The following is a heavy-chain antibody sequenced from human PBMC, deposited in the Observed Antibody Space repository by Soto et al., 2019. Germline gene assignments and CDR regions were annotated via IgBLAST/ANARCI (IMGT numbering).Heavy chain of an antibody. CDR1: GFTVSSYW. D-gene: IGHD3-3*01. CDR2: IKQDGSEK. J-gene: IGHJ6*03. Sequence: GGSLRLSCAASGFTVSSYWMSWVRQAPGKGLEWVANIKQDGSEKYYVDSVKGRFTISRDNAKNSLYLQMNSLRAEDTAVYYCARDRFLWATAPSYYYYMDVWGKGTTVTVSS. CDR3: ARDRFLWATAPSYYYYMDV. V-gene: IGHV3-7*01.